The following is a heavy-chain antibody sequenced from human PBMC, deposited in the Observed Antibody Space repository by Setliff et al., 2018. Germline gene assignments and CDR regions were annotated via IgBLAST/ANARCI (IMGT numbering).Heavy chain of an antibody. D-gene: IGHD2-15*01. J-gene: IGHJ4*02. Sequence: GGSLRLSCEGSGFSFSSHPMHWVRQAPGKGLEWVSAINGGGTATYYADSVKGRFTISRDNSKNTLYLQMNSLRAEDTAVYYCAKYTRVVTTTCFDYWGQGTLVTVSS. CDR2: INGGGTAT. CDR3: AKYTRVVTTTCFDY. CDR1: GFSFSSHP. V-gene: IGHV3-23*01.